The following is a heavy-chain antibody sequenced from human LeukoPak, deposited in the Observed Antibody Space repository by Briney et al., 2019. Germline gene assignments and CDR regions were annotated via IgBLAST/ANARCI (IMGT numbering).Heavy chain of an antibody. CDR2: IRRVGGTT. CDR1: GFTFVDYA. Sequence: GRSLRLSCATSGFTFVDYAFHWVRQLPGKGLEWVSLIRRVGGTTSYGNSVKGRLTISRHKSKNSLSTHMNSLRTEDSALYYCAKDFSGSYEHWGQGTLVTVSS. D-gene: IGHD3-10*01. CDR3: AKDFSGSYEH. J-gene: IGHJ4*02. V-gene: IGHV3-43*02.